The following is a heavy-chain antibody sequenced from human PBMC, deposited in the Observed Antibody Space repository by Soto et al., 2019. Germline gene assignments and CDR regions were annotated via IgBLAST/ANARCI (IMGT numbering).Heavy chain of an antibody. D-gene: IGHD1-7*01. CDR1: GYTFTSYG. CDR3: ARGKGNWNYLPYYYGMDV. Sequence: GASVKVSCKASGYTFTSYGISWVRQAPGQGLEWMGWISAYNGNTNYAQKLQGRVTMTTDTSTSTAYMELRSLRSDDTAVYYCARGKGNWNYLPYYYGMDVWGQGTTVTVSS. CDR2: ISAYNGNT. V-gene: IGHV1-18*01. J-gene: IGHJ6*02.